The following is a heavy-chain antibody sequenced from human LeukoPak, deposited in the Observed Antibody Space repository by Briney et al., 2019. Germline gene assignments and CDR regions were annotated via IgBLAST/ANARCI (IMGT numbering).Heavy chain of an antibody. CDR1: GFTFDDYA. D-gene: IGHD6-19*01. Sequence: GGSLRLSCAASGFTFDDYAMHWVRQAPGKGLEWVSGISWNSGSIGYADSVKGRFTISRDNAKNSLYLQTNSLRAEDTALYYCAKDSSAGTGYYYGMDVWGQGTTVTVSS. J-gene: IGHJ6*02. CDR3: AKDSSAGTGYYYGMDV. V-gene: IGHV3-9*01. CDR2: ISWNSGSI.